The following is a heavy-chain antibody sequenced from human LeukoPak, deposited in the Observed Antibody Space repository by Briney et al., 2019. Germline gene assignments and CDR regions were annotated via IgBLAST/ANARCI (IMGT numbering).Heavy chain of an antibody. CDR1: GYTFTSFD. CDR2: MNPSSSNT. Sequence: GASVTVSCTASGYTFTSFDINWVRQATGQWLEWIGWMNPSSSNTGFAQKFQGRVTMTRDTSTTTAYMELSSLRSEDTAVYYCVRRADNYDSSAYSYWGQGTPVTVSS. V-gene: IGHV1-8*01. CDR3: VRRADNYDSSAYSY. J-gene: IGHJ4*02. D-gene: IGHD3-22*01.